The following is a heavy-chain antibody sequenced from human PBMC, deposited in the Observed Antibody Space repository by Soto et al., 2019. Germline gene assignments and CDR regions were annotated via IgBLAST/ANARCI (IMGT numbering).Heavy chain of an antibody. Sequence: QVPLQESGQGLVKPSQTLSLTCTVSGGSISSGGYYWSWIRQHPGKGLEWIGSTYYSGRTYYTPYLKSRVTKPVDTSNNQFSLKLSSVTAADTAVYSCSREAVRKRQYYSDSSGYYDAAGAFDIWVRGTMFTVSS. CDR2: TYYSGRT. J-gene: IGHJ3*02. V-gene: IGHV4-31*03. CDR1: GGSISSGGYY. CDR3: SREAVRKRQYYSDSSGYYDAAGAFDI. D-gene: IGHD3-22*01.